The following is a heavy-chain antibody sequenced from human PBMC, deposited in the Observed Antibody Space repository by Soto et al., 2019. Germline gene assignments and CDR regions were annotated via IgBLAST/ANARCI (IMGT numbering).Heavy chain of an antibody. V-gene: IGHV4-59*01. CDR2: VFYSGSS. D-gene: IGHD3-9*01. CDR3: ARDLRCCGLDV. CDR1: GASMRSYS. J-gene: IGHJ6*02. Sequence: SETLSLTCNVSGASMRSYSWTWMRLSPGKGLEWIGDVFYSGSSNLNPSLRSRLSISIDTSKNKFSLMLKSVTAADTAVYYCARDLRCCGLDVWGQGTTVTVSS.